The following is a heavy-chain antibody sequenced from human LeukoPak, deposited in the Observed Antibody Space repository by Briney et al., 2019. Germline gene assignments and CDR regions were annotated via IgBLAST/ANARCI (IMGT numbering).Heavy chain of an antibody. V-gene: IGHV1-8*01. CDR3: ARIAAAGNRRLNY. D-gene: IGHD6-13*01. CDR2: MNPNSGNT. CDR1: GYTFNSYD. J-gene: IGHJ4*02. Sequence: ASVKVSCKASGYTFNSYDINWVRQATGQGLEWMGWMNPNSGNTGYAQKFQGRIIVSRNTSISTAYMELSSLTSEDTAIYYCARIAAAGNRRLNYWGQGTLVTVAS.